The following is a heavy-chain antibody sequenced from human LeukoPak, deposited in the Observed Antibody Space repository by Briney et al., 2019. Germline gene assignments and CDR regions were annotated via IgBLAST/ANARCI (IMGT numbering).Heavy chain of an antibody. Sequence: GGSLRLSCAASGFTFDDYAMHWVRQAPGKGLEWVSGISWNGGSIGYADSVKGRFTISRDNAKNSLYLQMNSLRAEDTALYYCAKSLPEDYYYGMDVWGQGTTVTVSS. CDR1: GFTFDDYA. J-gene: IGHJ6*02. V-gene: IGHV3-9*01. CDR3: AKSLPEDYYYGMDV. CDR2: ISWNGGSI.